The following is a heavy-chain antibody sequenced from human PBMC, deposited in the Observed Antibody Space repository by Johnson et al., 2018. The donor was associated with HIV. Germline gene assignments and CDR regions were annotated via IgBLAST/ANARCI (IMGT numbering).Heavy chain of an antibody. D-gene: IGHD3-22*01. CDR2: ISGSVSTI. CDR1: GVTFSDHY. Sequence: QVQLVESGGGLVQPGGSLRLSCAASGVTFSDHYISWIRQAPGKGLEWVSYISGSVSTIYYAASVKGRFIISRDNAKNSLYLQMTSLRAEDTAVYYCARTQRVTMIVVSLGAFDIWGQGTMVTVSS. V-gene: IGHV3-11*04. CDR3: ARTQRVTMIVVSLGAFDI. J-gene: IGHJ3*02.